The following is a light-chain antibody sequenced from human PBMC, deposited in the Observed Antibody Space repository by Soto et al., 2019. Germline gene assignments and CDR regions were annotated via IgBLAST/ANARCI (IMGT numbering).Light chain of an antibody. Sequence: QSVLTQPASVSGSPGQSITISCTGTSSDVGAYNYVSWFRQHPGKAPQLIIYQVSHRPSGISSRFSGSKSGNTASLTISGLQAEDEADYYCSSYTSGITPYVFGTGTKV. V-gene: IGLV2-14*01. CDR1: SSDVGAYNY. J-gene: IGLJ1*01. CDR2: QVS. CDR3: SSYTSGITPYV.